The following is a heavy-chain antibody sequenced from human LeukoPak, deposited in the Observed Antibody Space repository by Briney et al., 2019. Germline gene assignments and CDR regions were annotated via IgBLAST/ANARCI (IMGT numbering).Heavy chain of an antibody. J-gene: IGHJ6*04. CDR1: GFTFSSYW. CDR2: ISGTSNYT. Sequence: KPGGSLRLSCAASGFTFSSYWMSWVRQAPGKGLEWVSYISGTSNYTDYADSVKGRFTISRDNAKNSLYLQMNRLRAEDTAVYYCARDSSSWYVYEGVWGKGTTVTVSS. CDR3: ARDSSSWYVYEGV. D-gene: IGHD6-13*01. V-gene: IGHV3-21*05.